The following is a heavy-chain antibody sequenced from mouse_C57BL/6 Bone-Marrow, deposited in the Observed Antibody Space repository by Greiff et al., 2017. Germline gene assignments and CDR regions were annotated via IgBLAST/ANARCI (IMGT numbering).Heavy chain of an antibody. J-gene: IGHJ4*01. CDR1: GYAFTNYL. Sequence: QVQLQQSGAELVRPGTSVKVSCKASGYAFTNYLIEWVKQRPGQGLEWIGVINPGSGGTKYNEKFKGKATLTADKSSSTAYMQLSSLTSEDSAVYFCARRGTYYSNYGFYYAMDYWGQGTSVTVSS. D-gene: IGHD2-5*01. V-gene: IGHV1-54*01. CDR3: ARRGTYYSNYGFYYAMDY. CDR2: INPGSGGT.